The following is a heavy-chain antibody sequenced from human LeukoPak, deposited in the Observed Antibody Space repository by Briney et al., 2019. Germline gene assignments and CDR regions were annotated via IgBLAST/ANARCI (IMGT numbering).Heavy chain of an antibody. J-gene: IGHJ4*02. CDR2: ISGSGGST. Sequence: GGSLRLSCAASGFTFSSYAMSWVRQAPGKGLEWVSAISGSGGSTYYADSVKGRFTISRDNSKNTLYLQMNSLRAEDTAVYYCARDPWSNLVGDYWGQGTLVTVSS. CDR3: ARDPWSNLVGDY. V-gene: IGHV3-23*01. D-gene: IGHD1-26*01. CDR1: GFTFSSYA.